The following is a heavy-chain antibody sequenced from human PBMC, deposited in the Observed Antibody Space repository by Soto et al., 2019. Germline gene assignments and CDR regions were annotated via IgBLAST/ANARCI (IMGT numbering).Heavy chain of an antibody. CDR2: INHNGST. D-gene: IGHD5-12*01. CDR1: GESFSGYY. J-gene: IGHJ4*02. CDR3: AGNIVATISSLDS. Sequence: QVQLQQWGAGLLKPSETLSLTCAVYGESFSGYYWSWSRHPPGKGLEWIGEINHNGSTNYHTSLKSRVHMSVETSKNQFALKLSSVTAADTAMYYWAGNIVATISSLDSWGQGTRVTVSS. V-gene: IGHV4-34*02.